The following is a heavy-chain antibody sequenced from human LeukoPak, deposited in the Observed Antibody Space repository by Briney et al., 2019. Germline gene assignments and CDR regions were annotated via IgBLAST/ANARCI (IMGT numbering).Heavy chain of an antibody. CDR3: AKDGGGDQWLVKGN. Sequence: PGGSLRLSCAASGFTFSSYAMSWVRQAPGKGLEWVSAISGSGGSTYYADSVKGRFTISRDNSKNTLYPQMNSLRAEDTAVYYCAKDGGGDQWLVKGNWGQGTLVTVSS. J-gene: IGHJ4*02. D-gene: IGHD6-19*01. CDR2: ISGSGGST. V-gene: IGHV3-23*01. CDR1: GFTFSSYA.